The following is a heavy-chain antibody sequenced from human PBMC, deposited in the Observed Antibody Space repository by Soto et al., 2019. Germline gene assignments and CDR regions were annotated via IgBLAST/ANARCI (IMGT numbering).Heavy chain of an antibody. CDR2: LNSGASST. V-gene: IGHV3-23*01. CDR3: AKGGIGEPGAVDY. D-gene: IGHD6-13*01. CDR1: GFTFSRYA. Sequence: EVQLLESGGGLVQPGGSLRLSCAASGFTFSRYAMTWVRQAPGKGLEWVSSLNSGASSTYYADSVKGRFTISRANSENMLYLQMNSLRAGDPALYYCAKGGIGEPGAVDYWGQGTLVTVSS. J-gene: IGHJ4*02.